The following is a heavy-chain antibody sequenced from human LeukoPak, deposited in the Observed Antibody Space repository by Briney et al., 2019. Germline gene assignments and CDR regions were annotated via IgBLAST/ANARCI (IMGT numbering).Heavy chain of an antibody. CDR2: ISSSSSYI. CDR3: ARDPVLRYFDSERRKDYYYYGMDV. D-gene: IGHD3-9*01. V-gene: IGHV3-21*01. Sequence: KAGGSLRLSCEASGFTFSSYSMNWVRQAPGKGLEWVSSISSSSSYIYYADSVKGRFTISRDNAKNSLYLQMNSLRAEDTAVYYCARDPVLRYFDSERRKDYYYYGMDVWGQGTTVTVSS. CDR1: GFTFSSYS. J-gene: IGHJ6*02.